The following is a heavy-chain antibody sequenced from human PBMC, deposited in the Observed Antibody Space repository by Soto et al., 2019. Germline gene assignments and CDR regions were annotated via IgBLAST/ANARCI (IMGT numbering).Heavy chain of an antibody. CDR2: IYHSGST. CDR1: GGSISSSNW. Sequence: SETLSLTCAVSGGSISSSNWWSWVRQPPGKGLEWIGEIYHSGSTNYNPSLKSRVTISVDKSKNQFSLKLSSVTAADTAVYYCERDQVTMVRGVIYYYYGMDVWGKGTTVTVSS. J-gene: IGHJ6*04. CDR3: ERDQVTMVRGVIYYYYGMDV. V-gene: IGHV4-4*02. D-gene: IGHD3-10*01.